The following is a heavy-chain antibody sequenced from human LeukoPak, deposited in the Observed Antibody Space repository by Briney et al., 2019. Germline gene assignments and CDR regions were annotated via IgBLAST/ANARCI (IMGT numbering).Heavy chain of an antibody. J-gene: IGHJ4*02. Sequence: GGSLRLSCAASGFTVSSNYMSWVRQAPGKGLEWVSVIYSGGSTYYADSVKGRFTISRDNSKNTLYLRMNSLRAEDTAVYYCARVRNPGAFDYWGQGTLVTVSS. CDR3: ARVRNPGAFDY. V-gene: IGHV3-53*01. CDR1: GFTVSSNY. D-gene: IGHD1-14*01. CDR2: IYSGGST.